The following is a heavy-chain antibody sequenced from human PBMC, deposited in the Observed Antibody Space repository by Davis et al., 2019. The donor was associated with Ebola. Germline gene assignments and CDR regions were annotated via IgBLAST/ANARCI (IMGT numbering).Heavy chain of an antibody. J-gene: IGHJ1*01. V-gene: IGHV3-74*01. Sequence: PGGSLRLSCAASGSTFSSYSMNWVRQAPGKGLVWVSRINSDGSSTSYADSVKGRFTISRDNAKNTLYLQMNRLRAEDTAVYYCARQGSGYYGQYLQHWGQGTLVTVSS. CDR3: ARQGSGYYGQYLQH. D-gene: IGHD3-3*01. CDR2: INSDGSST. CDR1: GSTFSSYS.